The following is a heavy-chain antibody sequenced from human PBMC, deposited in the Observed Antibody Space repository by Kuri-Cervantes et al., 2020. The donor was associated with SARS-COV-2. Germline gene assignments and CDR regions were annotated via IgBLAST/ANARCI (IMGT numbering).Heavy chain of an antibody. CDR2: INPNSGGT. CDR1: GYTFTGYY. J-gene: IGHJ6*02. CDR3: ARGMVRGLIQYYYYDMDV. Sequence: ASVKVSCKASGYTFTGYYMHWVRQAPGQGLEWMGWINPNSGGTNYAQKFQGWVTMTRDTSISTAYMELSRLRSDDTAVYYCARGMVRGLIQYYYYDMDVWGQGTTVTVSS. V-gene: IGHV1-2*04. D-gene: IGHD3-10*01.